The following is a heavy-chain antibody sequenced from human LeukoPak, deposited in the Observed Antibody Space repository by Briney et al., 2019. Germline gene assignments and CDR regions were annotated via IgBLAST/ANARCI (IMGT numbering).Heavy chain of an antibody. CDR1: GFTFKGYA. CDR2: VTGNSSPP. CDR3: ARDRPYPTDVFDL. J-gene: IGHJ3*01. Sequence: GGSLRLSCAASGFTFKGYAMVTVGPAPGGGVEWVSTVTGNSSPPSYPDSVNGRFTNSRDNSKTSLHLQMNDLRAEDTALYFCARDRPYPTDVFDLWGQGTTVTVSS. V-gene: IGHV3-23*01. D-gene: IGHD2-2*02.